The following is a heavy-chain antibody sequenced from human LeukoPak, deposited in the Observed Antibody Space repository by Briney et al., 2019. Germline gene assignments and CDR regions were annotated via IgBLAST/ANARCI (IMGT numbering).Heavy chain of an antibody. CDR3: ARDDYDILTGYPYYFDY. Sequence: ASVKVSCKASGYTFTSYAISWVRQAPGQGLEWMGWISAYNGNTNYAQKLQGRVTMTTDTSTSTAYMELRSLRSDDTAVYYCARDDYDILTGYPYYFDYWGQGTLVTVSS. D-gene: IGHD3-9*01. CDR2: ISAYNGNT. CDR1: GYTFTSYA. J-gene: IGHJ4*02. V-gene: IGHV1-18*01.